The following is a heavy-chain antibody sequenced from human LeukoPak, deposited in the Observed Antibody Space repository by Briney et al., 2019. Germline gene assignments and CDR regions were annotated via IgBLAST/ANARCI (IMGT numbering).Heavy chain of an antibody. Sequence: GGSLRLSCAASGFTFSSYGMHWVRQAPGKGLEWVAVISYDGSNKYYADSVKGRFTISRDNSKNTLYLQMNSLRAEDTAVYYCAKNLQLGWERGARGPRVTVSS. CDR1: GFTFSSYG. CDR3: AKNLQLGWER. J-gene: IGHJ4*02. CDR2: ISYDGSNK. D-gene: IGHD5-24*01. V-gene: IGHV3-30*18.